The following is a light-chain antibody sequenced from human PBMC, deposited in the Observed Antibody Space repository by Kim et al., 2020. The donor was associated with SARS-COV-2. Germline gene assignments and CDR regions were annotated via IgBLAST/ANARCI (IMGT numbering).Light chain of an antibody. CDR1: QSISSY. CDR2: AAS. J-gene: IGKJ1*01. V-gene: IGKV1-39*01. Sequence: SVGDRDTISCRGSQSISSYLNWYQQKPGKAPKLLIYAASSLQSGVPSRCSGSGSGTDFTLTISSLQPEDFATYYCQQSYSTPHVSFGQGTKVDIK. CDR3: QQSYSTPHVS.